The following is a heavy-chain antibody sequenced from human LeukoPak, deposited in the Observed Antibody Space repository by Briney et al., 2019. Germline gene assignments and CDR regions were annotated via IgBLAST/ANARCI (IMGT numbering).Heavy chain of an antibody. D-gene: IGHD2-15*01. V-gene: IGHV4-34*01. CDR3: ARGPRSSRFDY. CDR1: GGSLSGYY. Sequence: SETLSLTCAVDGGSLSGYYWSWVRQPPGRGVEWMGETNHSGRTNYNPSLKSRVTISVDTSKNQFSLKLSSVTAADTAVYYCARGPRSSRFDYWGQGTLVTVSS. J-gene: IGHJ4*02. CDR2: TNHSGRT.